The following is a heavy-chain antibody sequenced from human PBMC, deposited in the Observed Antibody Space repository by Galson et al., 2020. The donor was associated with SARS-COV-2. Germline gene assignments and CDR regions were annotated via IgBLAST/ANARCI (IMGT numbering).Heavy chain of an antibody. CDR3: ARRTMYYYGSGSYYNTVYYFDY. V-gene: IGHV5-51*01. CDR1: GYSFTSYW. J-gene: IGHJ4*02. D-gene: IGHD3-10*01. Sequence: GESLKISCKGSGYSFTSYWIGWVRQMPGKGLEWMGIIYPGDSDTRYSPSFQGQVTISADKSISTAYLQWSSLKASDTAMYYCARRTMYYYGSGSYYNTVYYFDYWGQGTLVTVSS. CDR2: IYPGDSDT.